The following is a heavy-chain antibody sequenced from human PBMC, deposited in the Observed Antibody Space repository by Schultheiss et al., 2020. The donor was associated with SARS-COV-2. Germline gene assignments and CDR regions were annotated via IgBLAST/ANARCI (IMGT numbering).Heavy chain of an antibody. J-gene: IGHJ4*02. V-gene: IGHV3-30*18. D-gene: IGHD4-17*01. CDR1: GFTFSSYG. CDR2: ISYDGSNK. Sequence: GGSLRLSCAASGFTFSSYGMHWVRQAPGKGLEWVAVISYDGSNKYYADSVKGRFTISRDNSKNTLYLQMNSLRAEDTDVYYCAKDYGDRPYYFDYWGQGTLVTVSS. CDR3: AKDYGDRPYYFDY.